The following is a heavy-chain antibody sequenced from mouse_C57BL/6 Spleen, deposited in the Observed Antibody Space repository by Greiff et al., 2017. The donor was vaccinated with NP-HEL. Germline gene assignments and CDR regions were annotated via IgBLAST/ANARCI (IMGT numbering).Heavy chain of an antibody. D-gene: IGHD2-3*01. V-gene: IGHV1-55*01. CDR1: GYTFTSYW. J-gene: IGHJ3*01. CDR3: ALYDGYSAWFAY. CDR2: IYPGSGST. Sequence: QVQLQQPGAELVKPGASVKMSCKASGYTFTSYWITWVKQRPGQGLEWIGDIYPGSGSTNYNEKFKSKATLTVDTSYSTAYMQLGSLTSEVSAVYYCALYDGYSAWFAYWGQGTLVTVSA.